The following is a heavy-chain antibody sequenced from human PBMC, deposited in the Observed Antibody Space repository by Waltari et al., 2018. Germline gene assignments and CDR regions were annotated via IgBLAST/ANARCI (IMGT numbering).Heavy chain of an antibody. D-gene: IGHD7-27*01. J-gene: IGHJ4*02. Sequence: EVQLVQSGAEVRKPGESLKISCKASGYTFTNFPTAWVRQMPGKGLEWMGIVYPGDGETRYSPSFQGQVTISADKSINTAYLQWNSLKTSDTAIYYCARDHLSLTAYYFDYWGQGTLVTVSS. V-gene: IGHV5-51*01. CDR1: GYTFTNFP. CDR2: VYPGDGET. CDR3: ARDHLSLTAYYFDY.